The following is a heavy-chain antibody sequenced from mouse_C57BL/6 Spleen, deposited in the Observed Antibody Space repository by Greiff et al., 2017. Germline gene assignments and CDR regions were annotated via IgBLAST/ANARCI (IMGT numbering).Heavy chain of an antibody. CDR1: GYTFTSYW. CDR3: TRRYDYDPAWFAY. Sequence: EVQLQESGTVLARPGASVKMSCKTSGYTFTSYWMHWVKQRPGQGLEWIGAIYPGNSDTSYNQKFKGKAKLTAVTSASTAYMELSSLTNEDSAVYYCTRRYDYDPAWFAYWGQGTLVTVSA. D-gene: IGHD2-4*01. V-gene: IGHV1-5*01. CDR2: IYPGNSDT. J-gene: IGHJ3*01.